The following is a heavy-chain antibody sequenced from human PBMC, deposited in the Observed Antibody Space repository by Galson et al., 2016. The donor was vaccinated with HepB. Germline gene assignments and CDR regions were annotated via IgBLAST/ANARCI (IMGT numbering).Heavy chain of an antibody. CDR1: GFTFTNYA. J-gene: IGHJ4*02. Sequence: SLRLSCAASGFTFTNYAMSWVRQAPGKGLEWVSGITGSDGSTRYADSVKGRFIISRDNSKNTLYLQMDSLRAEDTAVYYCARDAGAVVLTAVGIDYWGQGTLVTVSS. CDR2: ITGSDGST. V-gene: IGHV3-23*01. D-gene: IGHD2-21*02. CDR3: ARDAGAVVLTAVGIDY.